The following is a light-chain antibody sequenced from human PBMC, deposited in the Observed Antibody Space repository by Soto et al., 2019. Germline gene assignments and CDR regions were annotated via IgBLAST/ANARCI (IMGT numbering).Light chain of an antibody. V-gene: IGKV3-11*01. CDR2: GAS. CDR1: QSISRY. CDR3: QQRSNWPLT. Sequence: EIVLTQSPATLSLSPGERATLSCRASQSISRYLAWYQQKPGQAPRLLIYGASNRATGIPARFSGSGSGTDFTLPISSLEPEDFAVYYCQQRSNWPLTFGGGTKVDIK. J-gene: IGKJ4*01.